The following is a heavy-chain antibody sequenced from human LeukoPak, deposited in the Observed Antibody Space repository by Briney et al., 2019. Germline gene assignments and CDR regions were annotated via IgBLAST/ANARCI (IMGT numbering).Heavy chain of an antibody. Sequence: SGRSLRLSCAASGFTFSSYGMHWVRQAPGKGLEWVAVISYDGSNKYYADSVKGRFTISRDNSKNTLYLQMNSLRAEDTAVYYCARDFYSIAVAGYFDLWGRGTLVTVSS. V-gene: IGHV3-30*03. J-gene: IGHJ2*01. D-gene: IGHD6-19*01. CDR1: GFTFSSYG. CDR3: ARDFYSIAVAGYFDL. CDR2: ISYDGSNK.